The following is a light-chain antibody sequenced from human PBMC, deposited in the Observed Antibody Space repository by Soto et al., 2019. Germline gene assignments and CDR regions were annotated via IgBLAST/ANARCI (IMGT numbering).Light chain of an antibody. CDR1: SSDVGGYDF. CDR3: CSYAGDLAL. Sequence: QSVLTQPRSVSGSPGQSVTISCTGTSSDVGGYDFVSWYQQHPGKAPKLMISDVSKRPSGVPDRFSGSKSGNTASLTISGVQAEDEADYYCCSYAGDLALFGGGTKVTVL. CDR2: DVS. V-gene: IGLV2-11*01. J-gene: IGLJ2*01.